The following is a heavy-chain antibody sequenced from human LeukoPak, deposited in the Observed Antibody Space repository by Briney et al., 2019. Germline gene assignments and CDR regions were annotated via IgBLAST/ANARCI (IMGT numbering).Heavy chain of an antibody. D-gene: IGHD5-12*01. CDR1: GGTFSSYA. CDR3: ARGPDYLTGIDY. CDR2: IIPIFGTA. V-gene: IGHV1-69*05. Sequence: GASVKVSCKASGGTFSSYAISWVRQAPGQGLEWMGGIIPIFGTANYAQKFQGRVTITTDESTSTAYMGLSSLRSEDTAVYYCARGPDYLTGIDYWGQGTLVTVSS. J-gene: IGHJ4*02.